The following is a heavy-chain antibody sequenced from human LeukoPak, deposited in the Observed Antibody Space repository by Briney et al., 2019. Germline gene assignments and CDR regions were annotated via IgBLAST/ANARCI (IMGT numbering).Heavy chain of an antibody. CDR1: GFTFSSYS. Sequence: PGGSLRLSCAASGFTFSSYSMSWVRQAPGKGLEWVSSISSSSYIYYADSVKGRFTISRDNAKNSLYLQMNSLRAEDTAVYYCARDPDIAARPYYFDYWGQGTLVTVSS. J-gene: IGHJ4*02. CDR3: ARDPDIAARPYYFDY. D-gene: IGHD6-6*01. V-gene: IGHV3-21*01. CDR2: ISSSSYI.